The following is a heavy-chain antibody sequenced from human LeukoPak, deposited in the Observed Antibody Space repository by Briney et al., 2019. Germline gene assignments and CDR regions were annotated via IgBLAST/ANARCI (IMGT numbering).Heavy chain of an antibody. V-gene: IGHV4-38-2*02. CDR1: GYSISSGYY. D-gene: IGHD5-12*01. J-gene: IGHJ4*02. CDR2: IYHSGST. CDR3: ARQGSIVATSVFDY. Sequence: PSETLSLTCTVSGYSISSGYYWGWIRQPPGKGLEWIGSIYHSGSTYYNPSLKSRVTISVDTSKNQFSLKLSSVTAADTAVYYCARQGSIVATSVFDYWGQGTLVTVSS.